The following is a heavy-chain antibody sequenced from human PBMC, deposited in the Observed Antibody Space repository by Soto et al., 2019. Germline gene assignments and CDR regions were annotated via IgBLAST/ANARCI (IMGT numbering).Heavy chain of an antibody. CDR2: INLRGGTT. CDR3: ARGPDDSDVPRWDY. J-gene: IGHJ4*02. D-gene: IGHD4-17*01. V-gene: IGHV1-46*02. CDR1: GYNFNQYY. Sequence: QVQLVQSGAEVRKPGASVRLSCETSGYNFNQYYIHWVRQAPGQGLEWMGIINLRGGTTEYAHKFRRRVTVTGDTSTSTAYMQLSSLRSEDTAVYFCARGPDDSDVPRWDYWGQGTLVTVSS.